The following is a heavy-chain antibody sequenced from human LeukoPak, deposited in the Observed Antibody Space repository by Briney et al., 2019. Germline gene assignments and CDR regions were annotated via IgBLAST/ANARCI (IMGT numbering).Heavy chain of an antibody. V-gene: IGHV4-39*07. CDR3: ARVEGSAWSNWFDP. J-gene: IGHJ5*02. D-gene: IGHD6-19*01. CDR2: IYYSGST. Sequence: SETLSLTCTVSGGSISSSSYYWGWIRQPPGKGLEWIGSIYYSGSTYYNPSLKSRVTISVDTSKNQFSLKLSSVTAADTAVYYCARVEGSAWSNWFDPWGQGTLVTVSS. CDR1: GGSISSSSYY.